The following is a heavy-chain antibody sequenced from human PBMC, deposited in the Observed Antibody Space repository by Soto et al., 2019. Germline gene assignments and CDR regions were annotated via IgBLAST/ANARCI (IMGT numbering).Heavy chain of an antibody. Sequence: QVQLVQSGVEVKKPGASVKVSCKASGYTFTNYVISWVRQAPGQGLEWMGWISGYNGNTKNAQKCQDRVTMTTDASTSTAYMELRSLRSDDTAVYYCAIRKYGGPDNYKACDYWGQGSLVTVSS. CDR3: AIRKYGGPDNYKACDY. D-gene: IGHD2-21*01. J-gene: IGHJ4*02. CDR2: ISGYNGNT. CDR1: GYTFTNYV. V-gene: IGHV1-18*01.